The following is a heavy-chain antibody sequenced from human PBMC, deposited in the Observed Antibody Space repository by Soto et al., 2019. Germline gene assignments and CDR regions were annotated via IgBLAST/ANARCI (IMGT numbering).Heavy chain of an antibody. J-gene: IGHJ4*02. Sequence: VHLVESGGGVVHPGRSLRLSCAASGFMFSDYGMHWVRQAPGKGLEWVAIIWYDGNYKYYSESAKGRFTISRDNSNNTLYLQMNNLRVEDTAVYFCAREGAVAGSQDFWGQGTLVTVSS. CDR3: AREGAVAGSQDF. D-gene: IGHD6-19*01. CDR2: IWYDGNYK. CDR1: GFMFSDYG. V-gene: IGHV3-33*01.